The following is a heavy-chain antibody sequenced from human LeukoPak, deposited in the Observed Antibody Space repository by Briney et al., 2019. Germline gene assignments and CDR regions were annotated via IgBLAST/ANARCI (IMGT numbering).Heavy chain of an antibody. CDR1: GFTFSSAW. J-gene: IGHJ4*02. D-gene: IGHD6-13*01. Sequence: GGSLRLSCAASGFTFSSAWMSWVRQAPGKGLEWVGRIKSKTDGGTTDYAAPVKGRLTISRDDSKNTLYLQMNSLKSEDTAVYYCTTIAAAGFLDYWGQGTLVTVSS. CDR2: IKSKTDGGTT. V-gene: IGHV3-15*01. CDR3: TTIAAAGFLDY.